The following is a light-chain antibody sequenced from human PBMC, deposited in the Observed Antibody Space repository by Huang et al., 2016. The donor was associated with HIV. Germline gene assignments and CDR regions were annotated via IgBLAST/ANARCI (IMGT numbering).Light chain of an antibody. CDR1: QSVSSSY. CDR2: AAS. V-gene: IGKV3-20*01. CDR3: QQYGGSPLYT. J-gene: IGKJ2*01. Sequence: EIVLTQSPDTLSLSPGERATLSCRASQSVSSSYLAWYQQKPGQAPSLLIYAASSRATGIPDRFSGSGSGTDFTLTISRLEPEDFAVYYCQQYGGSPLYTFGQGTKLEIK.